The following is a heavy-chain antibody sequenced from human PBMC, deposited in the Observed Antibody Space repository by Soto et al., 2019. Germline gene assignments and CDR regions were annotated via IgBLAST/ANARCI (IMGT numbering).Heavy chain of an antibody. CDR3: ARTTPSIAVAGTSTYFDY. CDR1: GGTFSSYA. Sequence: ASVKVSCKASGGTFSSYAISWVRQAPGQGLEWMGGIIPIFGTANYAQKFQGRVTITADESTSTAYMELRSLRSDDTAVYYCARTTPSIAVAGTSTYFDYWGQGTLVTVSS. CDR2: IIPIFGTA. J-gene: IGHJ4*02. D-gene: IGHD6-19*01. V-gene: IGHV1-69*13.